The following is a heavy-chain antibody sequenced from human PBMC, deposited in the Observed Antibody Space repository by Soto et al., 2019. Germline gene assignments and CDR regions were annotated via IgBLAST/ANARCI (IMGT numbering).Heavy chain of an antibody. Sequence: EVQLAESGGGLAQPGGSLRLSGAAPGFTLGGYAMDWVGQPPGKGLEYVSGISSNGVGTYYANSVQGRFTISRDNSKNTVYLQMGSLRPEDMAVYYCARRARPDFYYMDVWGKGTTVTVSS. CDR2: ISSNGVGT. V-gene: IGHV3-64*01. CDR1: GFTLGGYA. J-gene: IGHJ6*03. CDR3: ARRARPDFYYMDV. D-gene: IGHD6-6*01.